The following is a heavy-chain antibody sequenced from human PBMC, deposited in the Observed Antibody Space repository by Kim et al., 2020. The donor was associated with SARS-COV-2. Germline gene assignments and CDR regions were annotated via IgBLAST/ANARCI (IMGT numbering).Heavy chain of an antibody. V-gene: IGHV4-39*01. CDR3: ARLVSSGWYLFYFDY. J-gene: IGHJ4*02. Sequence: PSLKSRVTISVDTSKSQFALKLSSVTAADTAVYYCARLVSSGWYLFYFDYWGQGTLVTVSS. D-gene: IGHD6-19*01.